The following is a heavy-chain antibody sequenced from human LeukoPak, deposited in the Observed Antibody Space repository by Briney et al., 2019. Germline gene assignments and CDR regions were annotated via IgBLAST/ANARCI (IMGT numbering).Heavy chain of an antibody. D-gene: IGHD2-15*01. Sequence: GRSLRLSCAASGFTFDDFAMHWVRQAPGKGLEWVSGISWNSGSIGYADSVKGRFTISRDNAKNSLYLQMNSLRAEDTALYYCVKDIRPATPPPDAFDIWGQGTVVTVSS. V-gene: IGHV3-9*01. CDR2: ISWNSGSI. J-gene: IGHJ3*02. CDR1: GFTFDDFA. CDR3: VKDIRPATPPPDAFDI.